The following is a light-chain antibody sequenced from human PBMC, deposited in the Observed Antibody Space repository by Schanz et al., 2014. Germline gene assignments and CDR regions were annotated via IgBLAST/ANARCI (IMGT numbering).Light chain of an antibody. CDR3: QQYGRSPYT. CDR2: GAS. CDR1: QSVSSSY. Sequence: EIVLTQSPGTLSLSPGERATLSCRASQSVSSSYLAWYQQKPGQAPRLLIYGASSRATGIPDRFSGSGSGTDFTLTISRLEPKDFAVYYCQQYGRSPYTFGQGPKGESK. V-gene: IGKV3-20*01. J-gene: IGKJ2*01.